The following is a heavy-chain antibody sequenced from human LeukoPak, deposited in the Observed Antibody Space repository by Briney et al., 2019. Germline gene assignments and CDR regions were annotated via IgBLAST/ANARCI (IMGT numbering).Heavy chain of an antibody. D-gene: IGHD2-15*01. CDR2: INPSGGTT. Sequence: PSVKVSCKASGYTFTSYYMHWVRQAPGQGLEWMGIINPSGGTTGYAQKFQGRVTMTRDTSTSTVYMELSSLRSDDTAVYYCARAHCSGGACPNWFDPWGQGTLVTVSS. CDR1: GYTFTSYY. CDR3: ARAHCSGGACPNWFDP. V-gene: IGHV1-46*01. J-gene: IGHJ5*02.